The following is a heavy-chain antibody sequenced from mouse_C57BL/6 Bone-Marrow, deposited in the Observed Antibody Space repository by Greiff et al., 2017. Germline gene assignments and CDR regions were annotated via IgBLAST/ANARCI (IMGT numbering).Heavy chain of an antibody. V-gene: IGHV3-6*01. CDR2: ISYDGSN. J-gene: IGHJ3*01. CDR3: ARKSRQLRPSFAY. CDR1: GYSITSGYY. Sequence: ESGPGLVKPSQSLSLTCSVTGYSITSGYYWNWIRQFPGNKLEWMGYISYDGSNNYNPSLKNRISITRDTSKNQFFLKLNSVTTEDTATDYCARKSRQLRPSFAYWGQGTLVTVSA. D-gene: IGHD3-2*02.